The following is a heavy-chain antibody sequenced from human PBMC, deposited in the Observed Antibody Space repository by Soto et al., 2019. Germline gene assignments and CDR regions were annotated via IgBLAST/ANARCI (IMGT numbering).Heavy chain of an antibody. D-gene: IGHD3-3*01. CDR2: IIPILGIA. CDR3: ARDGGNYYYYMDV. J-gene: IGHJ6*03. Sequence: ASVKVSCKASGGTFSSYTISWVRQAPGQGLEWMGRIIPILGIANYAQKFQGRVTITADKSTSTAYMELSSLRSEDTAVYYCARDGGNYYYYMDVWGKGTTVTVSS. V-gene: IGHV1-69*04. CDR1: GGTFSSYT.